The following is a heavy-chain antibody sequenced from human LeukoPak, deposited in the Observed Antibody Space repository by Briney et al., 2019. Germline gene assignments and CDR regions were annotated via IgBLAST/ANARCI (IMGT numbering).Heavy chain of an antibody. CDR1: GGTFSSYA. V-gene: IGHV1-69*06. D-gene: IGHD3-22*01. Sequence: SVKVSCKASGGTFSSYAISWVRQAPGQGLEWMGGIIPIFGTANYAQKFQGRVTITADKSTSTACMELSSLRSEDTAVYYCAALTYYYDSSGSPVDAFDIWGRGTMVTVSS. CDR3: AALTYYYDSSGSPVDAFDI. CDR2: IIPIFGTA. J-gene: IGHJ3*02.